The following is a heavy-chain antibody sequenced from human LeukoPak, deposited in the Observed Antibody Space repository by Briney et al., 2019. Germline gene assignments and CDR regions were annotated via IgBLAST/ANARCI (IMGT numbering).Heavy chain of an antibody. CDR1: GGSFSDYY. J-gene: IGHJ5*02. D-gene: IGHD3-10*01. V-gene: IGHV4-34*01. Sequence: SETLSLTCAISGGSFSDYYWSWIRQPPGKGLEWIGEINHSGSTNYNPSLKSRVTISVETSKNQFSLKLKSVTAADTAVYYCARGGYYGSGNDFRFDPWGQGTLVTVSS. CDR2: INHSGST. CDR3: ARGGYYGSGNDFRFDP.